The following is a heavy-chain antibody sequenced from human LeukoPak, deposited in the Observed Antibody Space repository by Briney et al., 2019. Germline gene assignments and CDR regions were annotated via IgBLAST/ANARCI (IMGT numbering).Heavy chain of an antibody. CDR1: GYTFTGYY. Sequence: ASVKVSCKASGYTFTGYYMHWVRQAPGQGLEWMGWINPNSGSTSYAQKFQGRVTMTRDTSTSTVYMELSSLRSEDTAVYYCARDPRDGGYDYGHYYYYYGMDVWGQRTTVSVSS. CDR3: ARDPRDGGYDYGHYYYYYGMDV. D-gene: IGHD5-12*01. CDR2: INPNSGST. V-gene: IGHV1-46*01. J-gene: IGHJ6*02.